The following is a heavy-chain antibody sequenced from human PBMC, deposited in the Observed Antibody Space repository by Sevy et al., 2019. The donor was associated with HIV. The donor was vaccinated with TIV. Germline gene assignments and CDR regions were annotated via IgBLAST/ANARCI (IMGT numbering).Heavy chain of an antibody. Sequence: GESLKISCAASEIAFSNYAMSWVRQAPGKGLEWVSAISASGRYTYYADSVEGRFTISRDNSRNTVYGQMTSLRAEDTAVYYCAKGYCSGGSCPRDYYYYGMDVWGQGTTVTVSS. D-gene: IGHD2-15*01. CDR3: AKGYCSGGSCPRDYYYYGMDV. V-gene: IGHV3-23*01. J-gene: IGHJ6*02. CDR2: ISASGRYT. CDR1: EIAFSNYA.